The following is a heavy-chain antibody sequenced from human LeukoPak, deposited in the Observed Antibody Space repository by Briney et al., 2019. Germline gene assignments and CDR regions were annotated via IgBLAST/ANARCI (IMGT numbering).Heavy chain of an antibody. V-gene: IGHV3-21*01. CDR3: ASPGSTLTGGPI. J-gene: IGHJ4*02. D-gene: IGHD3-9*01. CDR1: GFSFNSFS. CDR2: ISTISTYI. Sequence: GGSLRLSCAASGFSFNSFSMNWVRQAPGKGLEWVSSISTISTYIKYADSVKGRFTISRDNALNSLYLQMNSLTAEDTAVYYCASPGSTLTGGPIWGQGSLVTVSS.